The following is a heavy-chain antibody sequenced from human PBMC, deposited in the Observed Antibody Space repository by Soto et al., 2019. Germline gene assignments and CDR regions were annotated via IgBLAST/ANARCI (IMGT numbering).Heavy chain of an antibody. V-gene: IGHV1-18*01. CDR3: ARDHSGNSFY. CDR1: GYTFPSYG. Sequence: QVQLVQSGAEVKKPGASVKVSCKASGYTFPSYGISWVRQAPGQGLEWMGWISAYNGNTNYAHKLQGRITMTTDTSTSTAYTEVRSLRSDDTAVDYCARDHSGNSFYWGQGTLVTVSS. CDR2: ISAYNGNT. J-gene: IGHJ4*02. D-gene: IGHD1-26*01.